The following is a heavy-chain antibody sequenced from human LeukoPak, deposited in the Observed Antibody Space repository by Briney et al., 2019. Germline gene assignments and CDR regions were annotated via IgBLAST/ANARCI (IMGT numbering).Heavy chain of an antibody. CDR3: AKGGDGYNYYFDY. J-gene: IGHJ4*02. V-gene: IGHV3-23*01. Sequence: HTGGSLRLSCTASGFTFSDYAMSWVRQAPGKGLEWVSGISGSGGSMRYADSVKGRFIISRDNSKNTLYLQMNSLRAEDTAVYYCAKGGDGYNYYFDYWGQETLVTVSS. D-gene: IGHD5-24*01. CDR2: ISGSGGSM. CDR1: GFTFSDYA.